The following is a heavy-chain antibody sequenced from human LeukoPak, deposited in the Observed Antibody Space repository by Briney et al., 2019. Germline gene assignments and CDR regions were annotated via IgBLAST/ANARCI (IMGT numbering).Heavy chain of an antibody. CDR1: GLTFSSYG. CDR2: IWYDGSNK. D-gene: IGHD6-19*01. CDR3: ASRGGSGWDPYFDY. Sequence: GGSLRLSCAASGLTFSSYGMHWVRQAPGKGLEWVAVIWYDGSNKYYADSVKGRFTISRDNSKNTLYLQMNSLRAEDTAVYYCASRGGSGWDPYFDYWGQGTLVTVSS. V-gene: IGHV3-33*01. J-gene: IGHJ4*02.